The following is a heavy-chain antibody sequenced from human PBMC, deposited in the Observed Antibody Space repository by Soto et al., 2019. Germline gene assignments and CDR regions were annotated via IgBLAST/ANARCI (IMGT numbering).Heavy chain of an antibody. CDR1: GFTFSSYA. D-gene: IGHD5-18*01. CDR2: ISYDGSNK. V-gene: IGHV3-30-3*01. J-gene: IGHJ4*02. Sequence: SLRLSCAASGFTFSSYAMHWVRQAPGKGLEWVAVISYDGSNKYYADSVKGRFTISRDNPKNTLYLQMNSLRAEDTAVYYCARAIQLLYYFDYWGQGTLVTVSS. CDR3: ARAIQLLYYFDY.